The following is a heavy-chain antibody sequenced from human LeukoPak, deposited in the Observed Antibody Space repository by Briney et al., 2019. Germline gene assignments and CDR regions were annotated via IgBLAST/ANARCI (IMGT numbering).Heavy chain of an antibody. J-gene: IGHJ4*02. Sequence: PGGSLRLSCAASGFTFSSYGMHWVRQAPGKGLEWVAFIRYDGSNKYYAGSVKGRFTISRDNSKNTLYLQMNSLRAEDTAVYYCAHMHSSGWYLAPPDYWGQGTLVTVSS. V-gene: IGHV3-30*02. D-gene: IGHD6-19*01. CDR2: IRYDGSNK. CDR1: GFTFSSYG. CDR3: AHMHSSGWYLAPPDY.